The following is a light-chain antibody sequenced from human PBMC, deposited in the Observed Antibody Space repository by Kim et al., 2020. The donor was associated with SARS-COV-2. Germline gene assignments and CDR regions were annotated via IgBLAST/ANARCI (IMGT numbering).Light chain of an antibody. CDR3: NSYTLSTTLV. Sequence: GQSITISCTGTNTDIGIYNYVSWYQQQPGKVPKLIIYNVSERPSGVSNSFSGSKSGNTASLTISGLQADDEADYYCNSYTLSTTLVFGGGTQLTVL. CDR2: NVS. CDR1: NTDIGIYNY. J-gene: IGLJ3*02. V-gene: IGLV2-14*03.